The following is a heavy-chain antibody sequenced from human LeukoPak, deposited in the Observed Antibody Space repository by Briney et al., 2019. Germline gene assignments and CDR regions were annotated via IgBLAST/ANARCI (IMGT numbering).Heavy chain of an antibody. CDR3: ARQARIRVDPFDY. J-gene: IGHJ4*02. D-gene: IGHD2-15*01. CDR2: IYPGDSDT. CDR1: GYSFTSYW. Sequence: GESLKISCKGSGYSFTSYWIGWARQMPGKGLEWMGIIYPGDSDTRYSPSFQGQVTISADKSISTAYLQWSSLKASDTAMYYCARQARIRVDPFDYWGQGTLVTVSS. V-gene: IGHV5-51*01.